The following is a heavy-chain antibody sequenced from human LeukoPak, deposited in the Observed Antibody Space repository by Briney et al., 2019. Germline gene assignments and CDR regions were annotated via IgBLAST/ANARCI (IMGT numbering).Heavy chain of an antibody. CDR1: GYTFTSYG. Sequence: VASVKVSCKASGYTFTSYGINWVRQAPGQGLEWMGWISAYNGNKKHAQKLQGRVTMTTDTSTSTAYMELRSLRSDDTAVYYCARAGITSGWAQNMDYWGQGTLVTVSS. D-gene: IGHD6-19*01. J-gene: IGHJ4*02. V-gene: IGHV1-18*01. CDR2: ISAYNGNK. CDR3: ARAGITSGWAQNMDY.